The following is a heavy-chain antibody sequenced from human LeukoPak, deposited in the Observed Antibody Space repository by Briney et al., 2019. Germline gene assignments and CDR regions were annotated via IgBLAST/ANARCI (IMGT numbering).Heavy chain of an antibody. J-gene: IGHJ4*02. CDR2: IIPILGIA. CDR1: GGTFSSYA. CDR3: ARDLYGDSTTVGY. D-gene: IGHD4-17*01. Sequence: SVKVSCKASGGTFSSYAISWVRQAPGQGLEWMGRIIPILGIANYAQKFQGRVTITADKSTSTAYMELSSLRAEDTAVYYCARDLYGDSTTVGYWGQGTLVTVSS. V-gene: IGHV1-69*04.